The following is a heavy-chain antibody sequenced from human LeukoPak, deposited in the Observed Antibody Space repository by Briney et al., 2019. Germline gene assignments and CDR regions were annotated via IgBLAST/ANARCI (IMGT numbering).Heavy chain of an antibody. CDR2: TYYNSKWYN. Sequence: SQTLSLTCAISGDSVSSNSAAWNWIRQSPSRGLEWLGRTYYNSKWYNDYAVSVKSRITINPDTSENQISLQLNSVTPEDTAVYYCTRDSGSYSSSYRFDSWGQGTLVTVSS. J-gene: IGHJ4*02. V-gene: IGHV6-1*01. CDR1: GDSVSSNSAA. CDR3: TRDSGSYSSSYRFDS. D-gene: IGHD6-6*01.